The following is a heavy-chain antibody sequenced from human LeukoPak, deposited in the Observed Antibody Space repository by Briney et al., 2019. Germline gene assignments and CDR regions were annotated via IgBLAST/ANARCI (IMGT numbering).Heavy chain of an antibody. J-gene: IGHJ6*03. V-gene: IGHV1-69*13. CDR2: VIPIFGTA. CDR1: GYTFTSYG. D-gene: IGHD6-6*01. CDR3: AELAARGYYMDV. Sequence: ASVKVSCKASGYTFTSYGISWVRQAPGQGLEWMGGVIPIFGTANYAQKFQGRVTITADESTSTAYMELSSLRSEDTAVYYCAELAARGYYMDVWGKGTTVTVSS.